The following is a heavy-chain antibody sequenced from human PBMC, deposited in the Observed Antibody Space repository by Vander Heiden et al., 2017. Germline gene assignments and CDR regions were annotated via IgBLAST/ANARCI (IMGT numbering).Heavy chain of an antibody. Sequence: EVQLVEPGGGLVKPGGSLRLSGAASGFNFSKAWMHWVRQAPGKGLEWVGHIKSKIDGGTTDYGAPVKGRFTISRDDSKNTLYLQMSSLKTEDTAVYYCTTQPNYQLLHDFWGQGTLVTVSS. D-gene: IGHD2-2*01. CDR1: GFNFSKAW. V-gene: IGHV3-15*01. J-gene: IGHJ4*02. CDR2: IKSKIDGGTT. CDR3: TTQPNYQLLHDF.